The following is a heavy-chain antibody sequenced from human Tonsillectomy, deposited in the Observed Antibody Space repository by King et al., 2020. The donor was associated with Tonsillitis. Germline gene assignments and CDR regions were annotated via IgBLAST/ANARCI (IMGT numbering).Heavy chain of an antibody. Sequence: EVQLVESGGGLVQPGGSLRLSCAASGFTFSSYSMNWVRQAPGKGLEWISYMTSTTNSIYYADSVRGRFTISRDNAKNSLYLQMNSLRAEDTAVYFCARGEQYFDFWSGYNYFDAWGQGTLVTVSS. CDR3: ARGEQYFDFWSGYNYFDA. D-gene: IGHD3-3*01. V-gene: IGHV3-48*01. CDR1: GFTFSSYS. J-gene: IGHJ4*02. CDR2: MTSTTNSI.